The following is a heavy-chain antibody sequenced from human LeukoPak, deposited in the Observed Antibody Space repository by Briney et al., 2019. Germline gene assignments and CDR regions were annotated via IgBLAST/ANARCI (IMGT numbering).Heavy chain of an antibody. J-gene: IGHJ5*02. CDR3: ARKLPYSSSWYVVPEGWFDP. CDR2: INHSGST. D-gene: IGHD6-13*01. V-gene: IGHV4-34*01. Sequence: SETLSLTCAVYGGSFSGYYWSWIRQPPGKGLEWIGEINHSGSTYYNPSLKSRVTISVDTSKNQFSLKLSSVTAADTAVYYCARKLPYSSSWYVVPEGWFDPWGQGTLVTVSS. CDR1: GGSFSGYY.